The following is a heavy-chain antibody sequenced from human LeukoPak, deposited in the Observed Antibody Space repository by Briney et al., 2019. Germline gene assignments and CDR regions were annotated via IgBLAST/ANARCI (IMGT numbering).Heavy chain of an antibody. CDR1: GGSISGYY. CDR2: IYYNGIS. CDR3: AKDEYGDYVHAFDI. D-gene: IGHD4-17*01. Sequence: SETLSLTCTVSGGSISGYYWSWIRQPPGKGLEWIAYIYYNGISNYNPSLKSRVIISVDSSKNQFSLKLTSVTAADTAVYYCAKDEYGDYVHAFDIWGQGTMVTVSS. V-gene: IGHV4-59*01. J-gene: IGHJ3*02.